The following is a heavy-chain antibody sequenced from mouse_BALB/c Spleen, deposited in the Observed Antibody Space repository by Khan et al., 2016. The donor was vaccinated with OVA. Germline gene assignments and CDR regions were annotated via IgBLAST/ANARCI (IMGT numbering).Heavy chain of an antibody. V-gene: IGHV1-77*01. J-gene: IGHJ3*01. D-gene: IGHD1-2*01. CDR2: ISPGSGDT. CDR3: ARRNYFGYTFAY. Sequence: QVQLQQSGAELARPGASVKLSCKASGYTFTDYYINWVKQRTGQGLEWIGEISPGSGDTYYNEKFKGKATLTADKSSSTVYMQLSSLTGEASAVYFCARRNYFGYTFAYWGQGTLVTVSA. CDR1: GYTFTDYY.